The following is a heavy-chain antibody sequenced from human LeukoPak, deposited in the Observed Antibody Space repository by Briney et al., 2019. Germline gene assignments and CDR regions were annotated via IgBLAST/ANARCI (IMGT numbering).Heavy chain of an antibody. CDR3: AKPLSAASGTDFHY. D-gene: IGHD6-13*01. CDR2: VSGSGTTT. V-gene: IGHV3-23*01. Sequence: PGGSLRLSCAASGFTFSSYAMSWVRQAPGKGLDWVPAVSGSGTTTYYADSVKGRFTISRDISKNTLYLQMNSLRAEDTAVYYCAKPLSAASGTDFHYWGQGTLVTVSS. CDR1: GFTFSSYA. J-gene: IGHJ4*02.